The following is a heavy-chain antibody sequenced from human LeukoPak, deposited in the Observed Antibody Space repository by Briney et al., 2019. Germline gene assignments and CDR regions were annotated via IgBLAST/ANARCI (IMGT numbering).Heavy chain of an antibody. J-gene: IGHJ4*02. CDR2: ISSSSSYI. Sequence: GGSLRLSCAASGFTFSSYSMNWVRQAPGKGLEWVSSISSSSSYIYYADSVKGRFTTSRDNAKNSLYLQMNSLRAEDTAVYYCAREDSYGSIYYFDYWGQGTLVTVSS. CDR1: GFTFSSYS. CDR3: AREDSYGSIYYFDY. D-gene: IGHD5-18*01. V-gene: IGHV3-21*01.